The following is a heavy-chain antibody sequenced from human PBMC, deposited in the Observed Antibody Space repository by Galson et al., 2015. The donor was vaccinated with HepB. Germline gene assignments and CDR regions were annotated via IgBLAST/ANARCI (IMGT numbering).Heavy chain of an antibody. J-gene: IGHJ4*02. CDR2: IKSKTDGGTT. V-gene: IGHV3-15*01. Sequence: SLRLSCAASGFTFSNAWMSWVRQAPGKGLEWVGRIKSKTDGGTTDYAAPVKGRFTISRDDSKNTLYLQMNSLKTEDTAVYYCTTAMIVVAPDFDYWGQGTLVTVSS. CDR3: TTAMIVVAPDFDY. D-gene: IGHD3-22*01. CDR1: GFTFSNAW.